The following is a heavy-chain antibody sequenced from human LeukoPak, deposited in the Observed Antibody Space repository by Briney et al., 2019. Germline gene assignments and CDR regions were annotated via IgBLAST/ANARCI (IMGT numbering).Heavy chain of an antibody. CDR1: GFTVSSNY. D-gene: IGHD3-22*01. Sequence: PGGSLRLSCAASGFTVSSNYMSWVRQAPGKGLEWVSVIYAGGSTYYADSVKGRFTISRDNSQNTLYLQMNSLRAEDTAVYYCASWTYYYHSSGYYWGQGTLVTVSS. V-gene: IGHV3-53*01. J-gene: IGHJ4*02. CDR3: ASWTYYYHSSGYY. CDR2: IYAGGST.